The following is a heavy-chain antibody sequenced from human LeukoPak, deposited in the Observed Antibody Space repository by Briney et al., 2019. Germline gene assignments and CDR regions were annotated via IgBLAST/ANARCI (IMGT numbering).Heavy chain of an antibody. CDR2: INPNSGNT. D-gene: IGHD4-17*01. CDR1: GYTFTGYY. J-gene: IGHJ5*02. Sequence: ASVKVSCKASGYTFTGYYMHWVRQAPGQGLEWMGWINPNSGNTGYAQKFQGRVTMTRNTSISTAYMELSSLRSEDTAVYYCARVRPDDYDFPWGQGTLVTVSS. CDR3: ARVRPDDYDFP. V-gene: IGHV1-8*02.